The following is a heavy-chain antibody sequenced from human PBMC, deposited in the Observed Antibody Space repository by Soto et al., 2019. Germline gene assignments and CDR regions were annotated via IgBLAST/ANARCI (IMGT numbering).Heavy chain of an antibody. D-gene: IGHD4-17*01. Sequence: TLSLPCALSMFSPSTVGYSWNWIRQPPGKGLEWIGNIYHSGSTYYNASLKSRVTISVDRSKNQFSLKLSSVTAADTAVYYCGRGDYANAFDIWGQGTMVT. CDR2: IYHSGST. CDR3: GRGDYANAFDI. CDR1: MFSPSTVGYS. J-gene: IGHJ3*02. V-gene: IGHV4-30-2*01.